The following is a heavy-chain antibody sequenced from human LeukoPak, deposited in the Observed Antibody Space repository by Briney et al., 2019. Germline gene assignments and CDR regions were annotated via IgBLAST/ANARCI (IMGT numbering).Heavy chain of an antibody. CDR3: AKEGHQAATTMDS. Sequence: PGGSLRLSCAASGFTFSSYSMNWVRQAPGKGLEWVSSISSSSSYIHYADSVKGRFTISRDNAKNSLYLQMNSLRAEDTAVYYCAKEGHQAATTMDSWGQGTLVTVSS. D-gene: IGHD5-24*01. J-gene: IGHJ4*02. CDR1: GFTFSSYS. CDR2: ISSSSSYI. V-gene: IGHV3-21*01.